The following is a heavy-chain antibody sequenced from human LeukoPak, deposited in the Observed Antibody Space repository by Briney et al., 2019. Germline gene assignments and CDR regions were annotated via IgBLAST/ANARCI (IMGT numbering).Heavy chain of an antibody. V-gene: IGHV3-33*01. CDR3: ARIGRGGSGSYYPPYYYYGMDV. Sequence: PGRFLRLSCAASGFTFSSYGMHWVRQAPGKGLEWVAVIWYDGSSKYYADSVKGRFTISRDNSKNTLYLQMNSLRAEDTAVYYCARIGRGGSGSYYPPYYYYGMDVWGQGTTVTVSS. J-gene: IGHJ6*02. CDR2: IWYDGSSK. D-gene: IGHD3-10*01. CDR1: GFTFSSYG.